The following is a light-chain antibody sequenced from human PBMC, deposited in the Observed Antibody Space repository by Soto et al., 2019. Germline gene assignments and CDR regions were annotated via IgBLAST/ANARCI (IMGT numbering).Light chain of an antibody. CDR2: KTS. V-gene: IGKV2-24*01. CDR3: MQATQFPHT. CDR1: QSLLDSDGDTY. J-gene: IGKJ2*01. Sequence: DIVMTQTPLSSPVTLGQPASISCRSSQSLLDSDGDTYLSWLQQRPGQPPRLLIYKTSSRFSGVPDRFSGSGAGTDFTLKISRVEVEDVGFYYCMQATQFPHTFGQGTKLEI.